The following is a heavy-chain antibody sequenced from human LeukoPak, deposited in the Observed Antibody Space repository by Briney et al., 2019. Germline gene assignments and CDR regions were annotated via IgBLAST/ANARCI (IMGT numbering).Heavy chain of an antibody. J-gene: IGHJ6*03. CDR1: GGSFSGYY. D-gene: IGHD6-13*01. Sequence: SETLSLTCAVYGGSFSGYYWSWIRQPPGKGLEWIGEINHSGSTNYNPSLKSRVTISVDTSKNQFSLKLSSVTAADTAVYYCARDLTSSWPYYYYYMDVWGKGTTVTVSS. CDR3: ARDLTSSWPYYYYYMDV. CDR2: INHSGST. V-gene: IGHV4-34*01.